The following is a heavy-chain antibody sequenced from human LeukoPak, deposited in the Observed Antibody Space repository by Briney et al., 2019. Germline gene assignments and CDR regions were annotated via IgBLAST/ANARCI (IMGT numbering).Heavy chain of an antibody. CDR1: GGSFSGYH. CDR3: ARGDYDILTGYYP. J-gene: IGHJ5*02. V-gene: IGHV4-34*01. D-gene: IGHD3-9*01. CDR2: INHSGST. Sequence: SETLSLTCAVYGGSFSGYHWSWIRQPPGKGLEWIGEINHSGSTNYNPSLKSRVTISVDTSKNQFSLKLSSVTAADTAVYYCARGDYDILTGYYPWGQGTLVTVSS.